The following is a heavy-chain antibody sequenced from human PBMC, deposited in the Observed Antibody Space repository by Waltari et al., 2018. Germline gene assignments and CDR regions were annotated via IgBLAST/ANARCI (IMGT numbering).Heavy chain of an antibody. CDR3: ARVRSSSGIRTNTYYFDY. CDR1: GGSISSGGYY. Sequence: QVQLQESGPGLVKPSQTLSLTCTVSGGSISSGGYYWSWIRQHPGKGLEWIGYIYDSGSTYYKPSLKGLVTISVDTSKNQFSLKLSSVTAADTAVYYCARVRSSSGIRTNTYYFDYWGQGTLVTVSS. D-gene: IGHD3-10*01. J-gene: IGHJ4*02. CDR2: IYDSGST. V-gene: IGHV4-31*01.